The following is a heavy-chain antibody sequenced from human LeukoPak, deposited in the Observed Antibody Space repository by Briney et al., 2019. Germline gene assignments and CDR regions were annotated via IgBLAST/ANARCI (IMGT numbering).Heavy chain of an antibody. J-gene: IGHJ6*03. Sequence: PGGSLRLSCAASGFTFSSYEMNWVRQPPGKGLEWIASIYYSGTTYYNPSLKSRVTISVDTSKNQFSLKLSSVTAADTAVYYCARGGPYSNHNKYYYYYMDVWGKGTTVTVSS. CDR3: ARGGPYSNHNKYYYYYMDV. D-gene: IGHD4-11*01. CDR2: IYYSGTT. CDR1: GFTFSSYE. V-gene: IGHV4-39*07.